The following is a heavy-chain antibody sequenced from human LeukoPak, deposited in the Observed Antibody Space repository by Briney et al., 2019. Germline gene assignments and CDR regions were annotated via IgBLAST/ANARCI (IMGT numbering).Heavy chain of an antibody. J-gene: IGHJ6*02. CDR1: GYTFTGYY. Sequence: ASVKVSCKASGYTFTGYYMHWVRQAPGQGLEWMGWINPNSGGTNYAQKFRGRVTMTRDTSISTAYMELSRLRSDDTAVYYCASCFFENYYGSGSQPYYYYGMDVWGQGTTVTVSS. CDR2: INPNSGGT. V-gene: IGHV1-2*02. D-gene: IGHD3-10*01. CDR3: ASCFFENYYGSGSQPYYYYGMDV.